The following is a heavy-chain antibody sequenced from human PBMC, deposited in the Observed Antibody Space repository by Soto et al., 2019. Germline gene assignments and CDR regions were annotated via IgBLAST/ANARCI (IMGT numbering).Heavy chain of an antibody. Sequence: GASVKVSCKASGGTFRSYTISWVRQAPGQGLEWMGRIIPILGIANYAQKCQGRVTITADKSTSTAYMELSRLRSEDTAVYYCARAPVSIGYISGRPYDAFDIWCQGPFVSVSS. CDR1: GGTFRSYT. CDR3: ARAPVSIGYISGRPYDAFDI. V-gene: IGHV1-69*02. J-gene: IGHJ3*02. D-gene: IGHD6-19*01. CDR2: IIPILGIA.